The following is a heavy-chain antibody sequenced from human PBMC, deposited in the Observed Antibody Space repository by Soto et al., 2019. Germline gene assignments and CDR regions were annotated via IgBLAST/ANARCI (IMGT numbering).Heavy chain of an antibody. V-gene: IGHV3-7*01. CDR3: AIYSSGWYEAVDEYFQH. CDR2: IKQDGSEK. D-gene: IGHD6-19*01. J-gene: IGHJ1*01. Sequence: GGSLRLSCAASGFTFSSYWMSWVRQAPGKGLEWVANIKQDGSEKYYVDSVKGRFTISRDNAKNSLYLQMNSLRAEDTAVYYCAIYSSGWYEAVDEYFQHWGQGTLVTVSS. CDR1: GFTFSSYW.